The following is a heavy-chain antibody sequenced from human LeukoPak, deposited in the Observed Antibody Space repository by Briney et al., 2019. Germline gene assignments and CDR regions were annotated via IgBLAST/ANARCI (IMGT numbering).Heavy chain of an antibody. J-gene: IGHJ4*02. Sequence: PGGSLRLSCAASGLTFSSCIMNWVRQAPGKGLAWVSSINTSGDNTYYADSVKGRFTISRDNGKNSLYLQMSSLRADDTAVYYCARGDSSGNPDYWGQGTLVTVSS. CDR1: GLTFSSCI. CDR3: ARGDSSGNPDY. D-gene: IGHD4-23*01. CDR2: INTSGDNT. V-gene: IGHV3-21*01.